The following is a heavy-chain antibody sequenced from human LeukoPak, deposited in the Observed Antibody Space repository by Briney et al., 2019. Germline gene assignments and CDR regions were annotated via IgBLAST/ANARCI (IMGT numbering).Heavy chain of an antibody. V-gene: IGHV3-23*01. CDR1: GFTFSSHA. CDR3: AKARVGATFWYYYMDV. Sequence: GGSLRLSCAASGFTFSSHAMSWVRQAPGKGLEWVSAISGSGGSTYYADSVKGRFTISRDNSKNTLYLQMNSLRAEDTAVYYCAKARVGATFWYYYMDVWGKGTTVTVSS. J-gene: IGHJ6*03. D-gene: IGHD1-26*01. CDR2: ISGSGGST.